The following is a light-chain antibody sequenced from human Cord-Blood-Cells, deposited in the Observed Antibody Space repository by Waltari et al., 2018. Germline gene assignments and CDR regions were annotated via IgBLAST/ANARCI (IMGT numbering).Light chain of an antibody. V-gene: IGLV2-14*01. Sequence: QSALTQPASVSGSPGQSITISCTGTRSDVGGYNDVSWYQQHPGKAPKLMIYDVSNRPSGVSNRFSGSKSGNTASLTISGLQAEDEADYYCSSYTSSSTVFGGGTKLTVL. CDR2: DVS. J-gene: IGLJ2*01. CDR1: RSDVGGYND. CDR3: SSYTSSSTV.